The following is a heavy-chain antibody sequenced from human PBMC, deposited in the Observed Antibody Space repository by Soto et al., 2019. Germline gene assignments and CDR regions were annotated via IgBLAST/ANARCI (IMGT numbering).Heavy chain of an antibody. D-gene: IGHD6-19*01. CDR2: ISYDGSNK. CDR1: GFTFSIYA. J-gene: IGHJ4*02. V-gene: IGHV3-30-3*01. CDR3: ARDLYSSGWTGAGYSDH. Sequence: GGSLRLSCAASGFTFSIYAMHWVRQAPGKGLEWVAVISYDGSNKYYADSVKGRFTISRDNSKNTLYLQMNSLRAEDTAVYYCARDLYSSGWTGAGYSDHWGQGTLVTVSS.